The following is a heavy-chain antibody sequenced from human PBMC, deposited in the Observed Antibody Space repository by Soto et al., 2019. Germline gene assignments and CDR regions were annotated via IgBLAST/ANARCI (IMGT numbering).Heavy chain of an antibody. V-gene: IGHV3-23*01. CDR2: ISDRGDST. Sequence: VGSLRLSCAASGFTISRYAMSWVRQAPGKGLEWVSAISDRGDSTHYTDSVKGRFIISRDTSKNTLFLQMNTLRAEDTAIYYCAKDKPGTTSFDYWGQGALVTVSS. D-gene: IGHD1-1*01. CDR3: AKDKPGTTSFDY. J-gene: IGHJ4*02. CDR1: GFTISRYA.